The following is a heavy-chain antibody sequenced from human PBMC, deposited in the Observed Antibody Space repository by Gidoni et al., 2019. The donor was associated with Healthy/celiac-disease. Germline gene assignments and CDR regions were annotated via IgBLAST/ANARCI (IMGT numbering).Heavy chain of an antibody. V-gene: IGHV4-59*01. CDR3: ARDLGDLGGVYYYYGMDV. J-gene: IGHJ6*02. CDR2: IYYSGST. CDR1: GGPISSYY. D-gene: IGHD3-10*01. Sequence: QVQLQESGPGLVKPEETLSLTCTVSGGPISSYYWSWIRQPPGKGLEWIGYIYYSGSTNYNPSLKSRVTISVDTSKIQFSLKLSSVTAADTAVYYCARDLGDLGGVYYYYGMDVWGQGTTVTVSS.